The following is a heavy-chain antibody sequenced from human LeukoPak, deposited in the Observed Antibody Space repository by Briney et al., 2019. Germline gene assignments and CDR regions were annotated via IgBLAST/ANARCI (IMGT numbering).Heavy chain of an antibody. V-gene: IGHV1-3*01. J-gene: IGHJ6*02. CDR3: ARTVTVTTLPYYYYGMDV. CDR2: INAGNGNT. CDR1: GYTFTSYA. Sequence: ASVKVSCKASGYTFTSYAMHWVRQAPRQRLEWMGWINAGNGNTKYSQKFQGRVTITRDTSASTAYMELSSLRSEDTAVYYCARTVTVTTLPYYYYGMDVWGQGTTVTVSS. D-gene: IGHD4-17*01.